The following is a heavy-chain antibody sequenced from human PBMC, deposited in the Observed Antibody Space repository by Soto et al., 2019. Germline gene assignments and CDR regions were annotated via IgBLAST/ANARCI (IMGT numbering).Heavy chain of an antibody. J-gene: IGHJ4*02. CDR2: IYHSGST. D-gene: IGHD6-13*01. V-gene: IGHV4-4*02. Sequence: PSETLSLTCAVSGGSISSSNWWSWVRQPPGKGLEWIGEIYHSGSTNYNPSLKSRVTISVDKSKNQFSLKLSSVTAADTAVYYCARSGDHIAAAIGSLDYWGQGTLVTVSS. CDR3: ARSGDHIAAAIGSLDY. CDR1: GGSISSSNW.